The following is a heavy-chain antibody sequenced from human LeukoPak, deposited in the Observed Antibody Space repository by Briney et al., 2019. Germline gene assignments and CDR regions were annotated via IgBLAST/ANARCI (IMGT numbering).Heavy chain of an antibody. Sequence: ASVKVSCKASGGTFSSYAISWVRQAAGHGLEWMGGIIPIFGTANYAQKFQGRVTITTDESTSTAYMELSSLRSEDTAVYYCARGVGATNLDYWGQGTLVTVSS. CDR1: GGTFSSYA. V-gene: IGHV1-69*05. CDR2: IIPIFGTA. CDR3: ARGVGATNLDY. D-gene: IGHD1-26*01. J-gene: IGHJ4*02.